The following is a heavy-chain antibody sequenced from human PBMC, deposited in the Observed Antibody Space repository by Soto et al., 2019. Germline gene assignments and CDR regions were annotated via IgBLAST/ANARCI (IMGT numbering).Heavy chain of an antibody. CDR3: ARVRFGDPFDF. J-gene: IGHJ4*02. Sequence: ASVKVSCKVSGYTFTNYGINWVRQAPGQGLEWVGWFNPANRNTNYAQKFQDRVSMTTDTSTNTAYMELRGLRSDDTAVYYCARVRFGDPFDFWGQGTLVNVSS. D-gene: IGHD2-21*02. CDR2: FNPANRNT. V-gene: IGHV1-18*01. CDR1: GYTFTNYG.